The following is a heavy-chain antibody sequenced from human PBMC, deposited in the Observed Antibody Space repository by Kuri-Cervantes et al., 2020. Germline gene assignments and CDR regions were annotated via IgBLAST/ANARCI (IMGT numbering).Heavy chain of an antibody. J-gene: IGHJ6*02. CDR2: ISAYNGNT. CDR3: ARDHYDILTGYETYYYYYYGMDV. Sequence: ASVKVSCKASGYTFTSYAISWVRQAPGQGLEWMGWISAYNGNTNYAQKLQGRVTMNTDTSTSTAYMALRSLRSDGTAVYYCARDHYDILTGYETYYYYYYGMDVWGQGTTVTVSS. V-gene: IGHV1-18*01. CDR1: GYTFTSYA. D-gene: IGHD3-9*01.